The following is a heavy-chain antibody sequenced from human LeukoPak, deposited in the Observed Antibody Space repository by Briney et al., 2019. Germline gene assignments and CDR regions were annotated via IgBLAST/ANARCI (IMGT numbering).Heavy chain of an antibody. J-gene: IGHJ4*02. D-gene: IGHD1-26*01. CDR2: IYSSGST. CDR1: GDSINNYY. V-gene: IGHV4-4*08. Sequence: SETLSLTCTVSGDSINNYYWGWIRQPPGKRLEWIGYIYSSGSTKCNPSLQSRVTLSIDTSKNQFSLNLTSVTAADTAVYYCARRTRGSGPFDFWGQGTLVTVSS. CDR3: ARRTRGSGPFDF.